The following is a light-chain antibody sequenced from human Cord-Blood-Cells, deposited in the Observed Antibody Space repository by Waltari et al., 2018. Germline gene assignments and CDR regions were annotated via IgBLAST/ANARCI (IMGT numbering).Light chain of an antibody. Sequence: SSELTQDPAVSVALGQTGRITCQGDSLRSYYASWYQQKPGQAPVLVSDGKNNRPSGIPDQFSSSSSGHTGSLTITGARAEDEADYYCNSRYSSGNHLVFGGGTNLTVL. J-gene: IGLJ3*02. CDR1: SLRSYY. V-gene: IGLV3-19*01. CDR2: GKN. CDR3: NSRYSSGNHLV.